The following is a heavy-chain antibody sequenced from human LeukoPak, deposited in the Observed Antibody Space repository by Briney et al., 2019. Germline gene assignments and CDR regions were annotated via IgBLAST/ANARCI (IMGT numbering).Heavy chain of an antibody. CDR1: GFTFSNAW. J-gene: IGHJ4*02. V-gene: IGHV3-15*01. D-gene: IGHD2-2*02. CDR2: IKSKTDGGTT. Sequence: PGGSLRLSCAASGFTFSNAWMSWVRQAPGKGLEWVGRIKSKTDGGTTDYAAPVKGRFTISRDDSKNTLYLQMNSLKTEDTAVYYCTTEGYCSSTSCYSGYWGQGTLVTVPS. CDR3: TTEGYCSSTSCYSGY.